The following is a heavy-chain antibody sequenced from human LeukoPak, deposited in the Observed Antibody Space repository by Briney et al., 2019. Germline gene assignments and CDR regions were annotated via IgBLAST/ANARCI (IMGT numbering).Heavy chain of an antibody. CDR3: ARRKRYYYDSSGYYGDAFDI. J-gene: IGHJ3*02. Sequence: SETLSLTCTVSGGSINRSSYYWGWIRQPPGKGLEWIGSIYYSGSTYQNPSLKSRVTISVDTSKNQFSLKLSSVTAADTAVYYCARRKRYYYDSSGYYGDAFDIWGQGTMVTVSS. CDR1: GGSINRSSYY. D-gene: IGHD3-22*01. CDR2: IYYSGST. V-gene: IGHV4-39*01.